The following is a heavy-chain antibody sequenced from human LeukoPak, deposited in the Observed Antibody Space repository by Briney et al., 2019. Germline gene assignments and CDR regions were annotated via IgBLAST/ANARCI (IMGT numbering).Heavy chain of an antibody. D-gene: IGHD4-23*01. Sequence: AGVKVSCKACGYTFTSYGISWVRQAAGRGVEGMGWISAYNGNTNFAQKLQGRVTMTTDTSTSTVYMELRSRRSDDTAVYYCARDPEWGDYGGFDYWGQGTLVTVSS. J-gene: IGHJ4*02. CDR3: ARDPEWGDYGGFDY. CDR2: ISAYNGNT. V-gene: IGHV1-18*01. CDR1: GYTFTSYG.